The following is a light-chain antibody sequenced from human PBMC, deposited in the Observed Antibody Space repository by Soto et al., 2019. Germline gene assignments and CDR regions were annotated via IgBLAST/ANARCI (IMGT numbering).Light chain of an antibody. Sequence: DIHMTQSPSAMAASVGDRVNITCRASQGISNYLAWFQQKPGKAHKRMIYAASSLQSGVPSRFSGSGSGTEFTLNISSLQPEDSATYFCQKANSFPITFGQGTQLEIK. V-gene: IGKV1-17*03. CDR1: QGISNY. J-gene: IGKJ5*01. CDR3: QKANSFPIT. CDR2: AAS.